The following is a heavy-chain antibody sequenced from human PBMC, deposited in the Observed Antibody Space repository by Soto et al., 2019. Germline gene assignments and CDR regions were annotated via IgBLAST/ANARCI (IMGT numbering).Heavy chain of an antibody. CDR1: GGSISSSSYY. Sequence: QLQLQESGPGLVKPSETLSLTCTVSGGSISSSSYYWGWIRQPPGKGLEWIGSIYYSGSTYYNPSLKSRVTISVDTSKNQFSLKLSSVTAADTAVYYCAGPGSSTYIDYWGQGTLVTVSS. CDR3: AGPGSSTYIDY. D-gene: IGHD3-16*01. CDR2: IYYSGST. V-gene: IGHV4-39*01. J-gene: IGHJ4*02.